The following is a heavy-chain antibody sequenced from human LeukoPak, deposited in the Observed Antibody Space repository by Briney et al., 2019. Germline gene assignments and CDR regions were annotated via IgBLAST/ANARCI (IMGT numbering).Heavy chain of an antibody. V-gene: IGHV4-34*01. Sequence: SETLSLTCAVYGGSFSGYYWSWIRQPPGKGLEWIGEINHSGSTNYNPSLKSRVTISVDTSKNQFSLKLSSVTAADMAVYYCVIAPDIVVVPAAMYRDYWGQGTLVTVSS. D-gene: IGHD2-2*01. J-gene: IGHJ4*02. CDR3: VIAPDIVVVPAAMYRDY. CDR2: INHSGST. CDR1: GGSFSGYY.